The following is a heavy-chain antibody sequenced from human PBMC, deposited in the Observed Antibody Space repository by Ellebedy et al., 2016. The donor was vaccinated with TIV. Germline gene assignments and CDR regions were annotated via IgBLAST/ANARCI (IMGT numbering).Heavy chain of an antibody. CDR1: GFTFSTYA. CDR2: ISGSGGGT. CDR3: ARLRYFGSGSYSDY. V-gene: IGHV3-23*01. Sequence: PGGSLRLSCAAPGFTFSTYAMSRVRQAPGRGLEWVSTISGSGGGTYYTDSVKGRFTISRDNSKNTLYLQMNSLRAGDTAIYYCARLRYFGSGSYSDYWGQGTLVTVSS. D-gene: IGHD3-10*01. J-gene: IGHJ4*02.